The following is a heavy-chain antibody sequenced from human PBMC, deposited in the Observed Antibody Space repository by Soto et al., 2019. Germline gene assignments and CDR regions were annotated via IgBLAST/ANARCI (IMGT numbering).Heavy chain of an antibody. Sequence: SQTLSLTCTLCGGSISRYYWSLYRQTPGKGLEYIGFIYNSGTTNYHPSLKSRVTISIDTSKSQFYLKLTSVTAADTAIYYCAAGFYSPGVFSDYLCPGTQVTV. CDR1: GGSISRYY. V-gene: IGHV4-59*13. CDR3: AAGFYSPGVFSDY. CDR2: IYNSGTT. J-gene: IGHJ4*02. D-gene: IGHD3-16*02.